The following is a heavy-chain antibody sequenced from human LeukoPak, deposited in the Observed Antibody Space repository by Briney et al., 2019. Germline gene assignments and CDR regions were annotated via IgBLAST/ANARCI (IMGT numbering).Heavy chain of an antibody. CDR1: GFTFSSYE. J-gene: IGHJ4*02. Sequence: GGSLRLSCAASGFTFSSYEMNWVRQAPGKGLEWVSYISSSSSTIYYADSVKGRFTISRDNAKNLLYLQMNSLRAEDTAVYYCAREVSQYSNYVGSFDYWGQGTLVTVSS. CDR2: ISSSSSTI. D-gene: IGHD4-11*01. CDR3: AREVSQYSNYVGSFDY. V-gene: IGHV3-48*03.